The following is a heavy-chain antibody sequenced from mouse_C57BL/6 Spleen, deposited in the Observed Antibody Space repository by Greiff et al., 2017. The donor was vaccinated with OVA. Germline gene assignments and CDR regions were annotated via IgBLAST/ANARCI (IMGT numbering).Heavy chain of an antibody. Sequence: VKLQESGPELVKPGASVKISCKASGYAFSSSWMNWVKQRPGKGLEWIGRIYPGDGDTNYNGKFKGKATLTADKSSSTAYMQLSSLTSEDSAVYFCAINWAHYFDYWGQGTTLTVSS. CDR1: GYAFSSSW. CDR3: AINWAHYFDY. J-gene: IGHJ2*01. D-gene: IGHD4-1*01. V-gene: IGHV1-82*01. CDR2: IYPGDGDT.